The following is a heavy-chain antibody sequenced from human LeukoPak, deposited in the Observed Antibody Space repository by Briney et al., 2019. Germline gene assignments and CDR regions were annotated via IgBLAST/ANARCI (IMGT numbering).Heavy chain of an antibody. D-gene: IGHD1-14*01. J-gene: IGHJ4*02. CDR2: IYLDNDK. Sequence: SGPTLVTPTQTHTLTCTFPGFSLTTSGVGVCWIRQASGLPPVWLALIYLDNDKRYSTSLKTRLTITKDTSKNLVVFIMTDMDPVDTATYFCAHRRGGYNWNHGDFDYWGQGTLVTVSS. V-gene: IGHV2-5*02. CDR3: AHRRGGYNWNHGDFDY. CDR1: GFSLTTSGVG.